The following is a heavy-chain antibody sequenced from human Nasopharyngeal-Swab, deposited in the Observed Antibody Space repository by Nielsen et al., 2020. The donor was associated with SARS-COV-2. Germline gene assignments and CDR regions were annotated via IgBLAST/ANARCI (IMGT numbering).Heavy chain of an antibody. V-gene: IGHV3-7*05. D-gene: IGHD4-17*01. Sequence: GESLKISCAASGFSFSSYWMSWVRQAPGKGLEWVANIKQDGSEKYYVDSVKGRFTISRDNAKNSLYLQMNSLRAEDTAVFYCARESPYGDYSLFYYYGMDVWGQGTTVTVSS. CDR3: ARESPYGDYSLFYYYGMDV. CDR2: IKQDGSEK. J-gene: IGHJ6*02. CDR1: GFSFSSYW.